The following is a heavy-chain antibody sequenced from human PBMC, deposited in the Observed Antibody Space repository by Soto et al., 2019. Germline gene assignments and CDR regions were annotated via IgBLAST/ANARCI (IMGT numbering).Heavy chain of an antibody. Sequence: GGSLRLSCAASGFTFSGNWMSWVRQAPGKGLEWVANIKQDGSEKYYVDSVKGRFTISRDNAKNSLYLQMNSLRAEGTAVDYCASRYYDFWSGYHYYYGMDVWGQGTTVTVSS. J-gene: IGHJ6*02. V-gene: IGHV3-7*01. CDR1: GFTFSGNW. CDR2: IKQDGSEK. CDR3: ASRYYDFWSGYHYYYGMDV. D-gene: IGHD3-3*01.